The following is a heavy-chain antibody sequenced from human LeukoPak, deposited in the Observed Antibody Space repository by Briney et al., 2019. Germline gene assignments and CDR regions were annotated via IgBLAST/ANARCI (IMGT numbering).Heavy chain of an antibody. J-gene: IGHJ4*02. CDR2: IYYSGST. CDR3: ARDCDTYGYGRYFDY. CDR1: GGSISSYH. D-gene: IGHD5-18*01. V-gene: IGHV4-59*01. Sequence: PSETLSLTCTVSGGSISSYHWSWIRQPPGKGLEWIGYIYYSGSTNYNPSLKSRVTISVDTSKNQFSLKLSSVTAADTAVYYCARDCDTYGYGRYFDYWGQGTLVTVSS.